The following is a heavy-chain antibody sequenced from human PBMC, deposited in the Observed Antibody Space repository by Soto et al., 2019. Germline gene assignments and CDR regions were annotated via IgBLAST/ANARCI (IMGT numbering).Heavy chain of an antibody. CDR1: GFTFSSYA. D-gene: IGHD4-4*01. CDR3: ARGDYIYNWFDP. Sequence: QVQLVESGGGVVQPGRSLRLSCAASGFTFSSYAMHWVRQAPGKGLEWVAVISYDGSNKYYADSVKGRFTISRDNSKNTLYLQMNSLRAEDTAVYYCARGDYIYNWFDPWGQGTLVTVSS. CDR2: ISYDGSNK. J-gene: IGHJ5*02. V-gene: IGHV3-30-3*01.